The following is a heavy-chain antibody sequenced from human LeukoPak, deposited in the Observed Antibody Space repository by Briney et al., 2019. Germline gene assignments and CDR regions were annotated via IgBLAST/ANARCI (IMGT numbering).Heavy chain of an antibody. V-gene: IGHV4-59*01. CDR1: GGSISSYY. D-gene: IGHD1-26*01. CDR3: ARTILVGATIRTFDY. Sequence: PSETLSLTCTVSGGSISSYYWSWIRQPPGKGLEWIGYIYYSGSTSYNPSLKSRVTISVDTSKNQFSLKLSSVTAADTAVYYCARTILVGATIRTFDYWGQGTLVTVSS. J-gene: IGHJ4*02. CDR2: IYYSGST.